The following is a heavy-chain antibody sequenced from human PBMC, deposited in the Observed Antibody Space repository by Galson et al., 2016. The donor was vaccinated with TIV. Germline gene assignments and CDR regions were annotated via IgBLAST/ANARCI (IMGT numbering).Heavy chain of an antibody. D-gene: IGHD6-13*01. CDR1: GFTFSNAW. V-gene: IGHV3-15*01. J-gene: IGHJ4*02. Sequence: SLRLSCAASGFTFSNAWMTWVRQPPGKGLEWVGRIQPKTEGGSEDYAAPVRGRFIIARNDSEYTLFLQKNNPKTEDTAMYNCVTGAVAAGTWGQGTPVAVSS. CDR2: IQPKTEGGSE. CDR3: VTGAVAAGT.